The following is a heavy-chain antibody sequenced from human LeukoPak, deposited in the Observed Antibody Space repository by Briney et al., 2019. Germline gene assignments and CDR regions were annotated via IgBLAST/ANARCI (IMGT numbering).Heavy chain of an antibody. CDR1: GFTFSSYG. CDR3: AKDIHYFGSSGVIDY. D-gene: IGHD3-22*01. V-gene: IGHV3-33*06. CDR2: IWYDGSNK. Sequence: PGRSLRLSCAASGFTFSSYGMHWVRQAPGKGLEWVAVIWYDGSNKYYADSVKGRFTISRDNSKNTLYLQMNSLRAEDTAVYYCAKDIHYFGSSGVIDYWGQGTLVTVSS. J-gene: IGHJ4*02.